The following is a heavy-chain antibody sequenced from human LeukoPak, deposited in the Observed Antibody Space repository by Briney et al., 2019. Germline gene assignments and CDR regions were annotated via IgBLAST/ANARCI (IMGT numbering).Heavy chain of an antibody. CDR2: INHSGST. D-gene: IGHD3-3*01. J-gene: IGHJ5*02. V-gene: IGHV4-34*01. CDR3: ARVRGRRRDYGFWSGYYTGWFDP. CDR1: GFTFSSFS. Sequence: GSLRLSCAASGFTFSSFSMSWIRQPPGKGLEWIGEINHSGSTNYNPSLKSRVTISVDTSKNQFSLKLSSVTAADTAVYYCARVRGRRRDYGFWSGYYTGWFDPWGQGTLVTVSS.